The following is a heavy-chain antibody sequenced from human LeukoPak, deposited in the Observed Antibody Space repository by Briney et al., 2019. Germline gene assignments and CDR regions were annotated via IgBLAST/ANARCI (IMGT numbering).Heavy chain of an antibody. CDR2: IFSGNST. J-gene: IGHJ3*02. CDR3: AREGAGGFDI. V-gene: IGHV3-53*01. Sequence: PGGSLRLSCAAAGVTVRSNYMNWVRQAPGKGLEWGALIFSGNSTYYADSVKGRFTISRDNSKNTLFLQMNSLRAEDTAVYYCAREGAGGFDIWGQGTMVTVSS. CDR1: GVTVRSNY. D-gene: IGHD3-16*01.